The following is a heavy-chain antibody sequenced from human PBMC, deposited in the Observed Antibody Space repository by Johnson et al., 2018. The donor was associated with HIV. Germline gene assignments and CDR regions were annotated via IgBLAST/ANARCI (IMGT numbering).Heavy chain of an antibody. CDR1: GFTFSSYG. Sequence: VQLVESGGGVVQPGRSLRLSCAASGFTFSSYGMHWVRQAPGKGLEWVAVISYDGSNKYYVDSVKGRFTISRDKSKNTLYLQMNSLRAEDTAVYYCAKDGGYSYGESWGQGTMVTVSS. CDR3: AKDGGYSYGES. D-gene: IGHD5-18*01. V-gene: IGHV3-30*18. J-gene: IGHJ3*01. CDR2: ISYDGSNK.